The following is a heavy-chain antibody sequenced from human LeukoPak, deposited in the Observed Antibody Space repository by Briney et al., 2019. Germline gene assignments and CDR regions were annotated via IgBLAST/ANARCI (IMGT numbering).Heavy chain of an antibody. CDR3: ARDGRYCSSTSCYYWFDP. D-gene: IGHD2-2*01. CDR1: GGTFSSYA. J-gene: IGHJ5*02. Sequence: SVKVSCKASGGTFSSYAISWVRQAPGQGLEWMGGIIPIFGTANYAQKFQGRVTITTDESTSTAYMELSSLRSEDTAVYYCARDGRYCSSTSCYYWFDPWGQGTLVTVSS. CDR2: IIPIFGTA. V-gene: IGHV1-69*05.